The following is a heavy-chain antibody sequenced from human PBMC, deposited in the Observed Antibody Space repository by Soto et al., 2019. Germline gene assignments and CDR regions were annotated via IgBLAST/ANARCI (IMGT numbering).Heavy chain of an antibody. V-gene: IGHV4-4*02. D-gene: IGHD2-8*01. CDR2: IYHSGST. J-gene: IGHJ4*02. Sequence: SSETLSLTCAVSGGSISSSNWWSCVRQPPGKGLEWIGEIYHSGSTNYNPSLKSRVTISVDKSKNQFSLKLSSVTAADTAVYYCARDAEYCTNGVCYRGHLAYWGQGTLVTVSS. CDR3: ARDAEYCTNGVCYRGHLAY. CDR1: GGSISSSNW.